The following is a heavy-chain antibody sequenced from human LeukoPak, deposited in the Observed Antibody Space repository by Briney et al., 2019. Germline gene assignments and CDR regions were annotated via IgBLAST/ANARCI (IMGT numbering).Heavy chain of an antibody. CDR1: GFTFSSYV. D-gene: IGHD1-26*01. CDR2: ISYDGSNK. CDR3: ARDAGSGGSYWGGFDY. J-gene: IGHJ4*02. V-gene: IGHV3-30*04. Sequence: GRSLRLSCAASGFTFSSYVMHWVRQAPGKGLEWVAVISYDGSNKYYADSVKGRFTISRDNSKNTLYLQMNSLRAEDTAVYYCARDAGSGGSYWGGFDYWGQGTLVTVSS.